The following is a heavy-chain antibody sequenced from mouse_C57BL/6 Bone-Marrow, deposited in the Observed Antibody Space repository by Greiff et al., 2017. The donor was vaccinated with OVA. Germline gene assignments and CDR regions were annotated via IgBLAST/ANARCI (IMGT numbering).Heavy chain of an antibody. CDR3: ARGGWDWYCDV. V-gene: IGHV5-16*01. CDR2: INYDGSST. J-gene: IGHJ1*03. D-gene: IGHD3-3*01. Sequence: EVQRVESEGGLVQPGSSMKLSCTASGFTFSDYYMAWVRQVPEKGLEWVANINYDGSSTYYLDSLKSRFIISRDNAKNILYLQMSSLKSEDTATYYCARGGWDWYCDVWGTGTTVTVSS. CDR1: GFTFSDYY.